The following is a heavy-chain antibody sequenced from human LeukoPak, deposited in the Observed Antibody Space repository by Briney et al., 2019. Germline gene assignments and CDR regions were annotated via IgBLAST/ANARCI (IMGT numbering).Heavy chain of an antibody. CDR1: GYTFSSFS. Sequence: GSLRLSCVASGYTFSSFSINWVRQPPGKGLEWIAEINHSGSTNYNPSLKSRVTISVDTSKNQFSLKLSSVTAADTAVYYCARGEVVTAILQGLDYWGQGTLVTVSS. CDR2: INHSGST. J-gene: IGHJ4*02. D-gene: IGHD2-21*02. CDR3: ARGEVVTAILQGLDY. V-gene: IGHV4-34*01.